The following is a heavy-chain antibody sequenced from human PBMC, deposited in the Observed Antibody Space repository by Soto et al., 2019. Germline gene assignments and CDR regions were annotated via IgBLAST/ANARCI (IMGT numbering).Heavy chain of an antibody. CDR3: ARVHYGDPGYYYMDV. Sequence: PSETLSLTCAVYSGSISSSNWWSWVRQPPGKGMEWIGEIYHSGSTNYNPSLMSRVTISVDKSKNQFSLKLSSVTAADTAVYYCARVHYGDPGYYYMDVWGKGTTVTVSS. D-gene: IGHD4-17*01. V-gene: IGHV4-4*02. CDR1: SGSISSSNW. J-gene: IGHJ6*03. CDR2: IYHSGST.